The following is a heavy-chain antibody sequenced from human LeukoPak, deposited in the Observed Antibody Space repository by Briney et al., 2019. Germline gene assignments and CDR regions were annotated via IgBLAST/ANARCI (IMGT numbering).Heavy chain of an antibody. V-gene: IGHV4-34*01. CDR3: ARVSLLFYYYGMDV. J-gene: IGHJ6*04. CDR2: INHSGST. CDR1: GGSFSGYY. D-gene: IGHD2-15*01. Sequence: SETLSLTCAVYGGSFSGYYWSWIRQPPGKGLEWIGEINHSGSTNYNPSLKSRVTISVDASKNQFSLKLSSVTAADTAVYYCARVSLLFYYYGMDVWGKGTTVTVSS.